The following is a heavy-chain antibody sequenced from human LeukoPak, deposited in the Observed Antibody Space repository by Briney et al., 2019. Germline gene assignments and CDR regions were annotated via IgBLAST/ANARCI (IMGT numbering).Heavy chain of an antibody. CDR1: GFTFSSYW. CDR3: ASGATTAVYYFDY. Sequence: GGSLRLSCAASGFTFSSYWMHWVRQAPGKGLVWVSRINSDGSSTSYADSVKGRFTISRDNAKNTLYLQMNSLRAEDTAVYYCASGATTAVYYFDYWGQGTLVTVSS. CDR2: INSDGSST. D-gene: IGHD1-26*01. V-gene: IGHV3-74*01. J-gene: IGHJ4*02.